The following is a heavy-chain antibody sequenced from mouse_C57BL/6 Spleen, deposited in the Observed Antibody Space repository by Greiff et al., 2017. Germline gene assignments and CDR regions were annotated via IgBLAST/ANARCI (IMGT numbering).Heavy chain of an antibody. CDR2: IDPSDSYT. D-gene: IGHD1-1*01. CDR3: ARRYYYGLFDY. Sequence: VQLQQPGAELVMPGASVKLSCKASGYTFTSYWMHWVKQRPGQGLEWIGEIDPSDSYTNYNQKFKGKSTLTVDKSSSTAYMQLSSLTSEDSAVYYCARRYYYGLFDYWGQGTTLTVSS. V-gene: IGHV1-69*01. J-gene: IGHJ2*01. CDR1: GYTFTSYW.